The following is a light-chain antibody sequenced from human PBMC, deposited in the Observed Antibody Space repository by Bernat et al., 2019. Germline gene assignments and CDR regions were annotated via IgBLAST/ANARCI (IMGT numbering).Light chain of an antibody. CDR1: QNVKTG. CDR3: QQYDNWPPWT. J-gene: IGKJ1*01. Sequence: EVVMTQSPAALSVSPGERATLSCRASQNVKTGLAWYQQKPGQAPRLLIYDASIRASGTPARFSGSGSGTEFTLRLNNLRSEDSAVYYCQQYDNWPPWTFGQGTKVEIK. V-gene: IGKV3-15*01. CDR2: DAS.